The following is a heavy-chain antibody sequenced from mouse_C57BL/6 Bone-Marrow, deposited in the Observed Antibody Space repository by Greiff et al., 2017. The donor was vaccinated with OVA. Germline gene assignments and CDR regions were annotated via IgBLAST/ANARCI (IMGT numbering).Heavy chain of an antibody. CDR2: IYPGDGDT. Sequence: VKLMESGPELVKPGASVKISCKASGYAFSSSWMNWVKQRPGKGLEWIGRIYPGDGDTNYNGKFKGKATLTADKSSSTAYMQLSSLTSEDSAVYFCAQDSSGGYYFDYWGQGTTLTVSS. V-gene: IGHV1-82*01. D-gene: IGHD3-2*02. CDR3: AQDSSGGYYFDY. J-gene: IGHJ2*01. CDR1: GYAFSSSW.